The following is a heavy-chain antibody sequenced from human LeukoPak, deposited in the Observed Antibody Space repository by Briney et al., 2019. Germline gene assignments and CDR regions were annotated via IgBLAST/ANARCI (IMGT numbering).Heavy chain of an antibody. D-gene: IGHD2-15*01. J-gene: IGHJ4*02. CDR3: ARVSVVVVAASDY. Sequence: PGGSLRLSCAASGFSFSRSEMNWVRQAPGKGLEWVSSISSSSSYIYYADSVKGRFTISRDNAKNSLYLQMNSLRAEDTAVYYCARVSVVVVAASDYWGQGTLVTVSS. CDR2: ISSSSSYI. V-gene: IGHV3-21*01. CDR1: GFSFSRSE.